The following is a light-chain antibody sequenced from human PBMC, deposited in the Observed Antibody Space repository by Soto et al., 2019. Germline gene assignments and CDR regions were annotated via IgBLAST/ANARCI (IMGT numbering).Light chain of an antibody. CDR3: SSYAGSNNRV. CDR2: EVS. CDR1: SSDVGGYNY. J-gene: IGLJ1*01. V-gene: IGLV2-8*01. Sequence: QSALTQPPSAYGSPGQSVTISCSGTSSDVGGYNYVSWYQQHPGKAPKLMIYEVSKRPSGVPDRFSGSKSGNTASLTVSGLQAEDEADYYCSSYAGSNNRVFGTGTKVTVL.